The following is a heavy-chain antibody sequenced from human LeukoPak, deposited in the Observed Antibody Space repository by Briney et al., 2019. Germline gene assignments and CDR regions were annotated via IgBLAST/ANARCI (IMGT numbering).Heavy chain of an antibody. J-gene: IGHJ4*02. CDR3: ARGGWGLVQLRCEY. CDR2: INPNTGGT. CDR1: RYTLTGYY. D-gene: IGHD1-1*01. Sequence: ASVKVSCKASRYTLTGYYMHWVRQPPAQGRAGMGFINPNTGGTNYAQKFQGRVTMTKDTSISTAYMELSSLRSDDTAVYYCARGGWGLVQLRCEYWGQGTLVTVSS. V-gene: IGHV1-2*02.